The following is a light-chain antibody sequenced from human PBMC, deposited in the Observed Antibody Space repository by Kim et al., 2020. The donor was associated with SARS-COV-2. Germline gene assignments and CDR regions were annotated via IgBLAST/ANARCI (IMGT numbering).Light chain of an antibody. J-gene: IGKJ1*01. V-gene: IGKV3-20*01. CDR2: GAS. CDR1: QGVNSKY. CDR3: EQYGSTPRT. Sequence: SPGERATLSCSASQGVNSKYLAWYQQKAGQAPRLLIYGASTRATGIPDRFSGSGSGTDFTLTISRLEPEDFAVYYCEQYGSTPRTFGQGTKVDIK.